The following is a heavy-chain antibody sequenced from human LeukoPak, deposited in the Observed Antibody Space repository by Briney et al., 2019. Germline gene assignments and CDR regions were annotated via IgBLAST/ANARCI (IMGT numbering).Heavy chain of an antibody. CDR3: ARVMATILRGYYYYMDV. CDR2: INPSGGST. V-gene: IGHV1-46*01. Sequence: ASVKVSCKASGYTFTSYYMHWVRQAPGQGLEWMGIINPSGGSTSYAQKFQGRVTMTRDMSTSTVYMELSSLRSEDTAVYYCARVMATILRGYYYYMDVWGKGTTVTISS. J-gene: IGHJ6*03. CDR1: GYTFTSYY. D-gene: IGHD5-12*01.